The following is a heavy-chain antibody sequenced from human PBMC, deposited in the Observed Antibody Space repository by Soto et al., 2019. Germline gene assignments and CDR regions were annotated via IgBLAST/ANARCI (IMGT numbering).Heavy chain of an antibody. Sequence: SETLSLTCAVFGGSFSDYYWNWVRQPPGKGLEWTGEIRHSGSTNYNPSLKSRVTMSVDTPKNQFSLKLSSVTAADTAVYYCARGGPSTSYYLALWGQGTLVTVSS. CDR2: IRHSGST. J-gene: IGHJ4*02. V-gene: IGHV4-34*01. CDR3: ARGGPSTSYYLAL. CDR1: GGSFSDYY. D-gene: IGHD2-2*01.